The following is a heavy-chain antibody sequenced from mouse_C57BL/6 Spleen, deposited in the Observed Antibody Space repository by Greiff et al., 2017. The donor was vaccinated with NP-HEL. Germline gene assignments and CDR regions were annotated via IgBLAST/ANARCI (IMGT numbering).Heavy chain of an antibody. V-gene: IGHV1-59*01. D-gene: IGHD1-1*01. CDR1: GYTFTSYW. J-gene: IGHJ3*01. CDR2: IDPSDSYT. Sequence: VQLQQPGAELVRPGTSVKLSCKASGYTFTSYWMHWVKQRPGQGLEWVGVIDPSDSYTNYNQKFKGKATLTVDTSSSTASMQLSSLTSEDSAVYYCARGYYGSLAWFAYWGQGTLVTVSA. CDR3: ARGYYGSLAWFAY.